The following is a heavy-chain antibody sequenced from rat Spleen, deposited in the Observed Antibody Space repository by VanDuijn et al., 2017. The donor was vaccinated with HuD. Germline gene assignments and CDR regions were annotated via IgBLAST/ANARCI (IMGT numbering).Heavy chain of an antibody. Sequence: EVQLVESGGGLVQPGRSLKLSCVASGFTFNNYWMAWIRQAPGKGLEWVASITNTGGSIYYPDSVKGRFTISRDPAQNTLYLQMNSLRSEDTATYYCARERIYRIIDYWGQGVMVTVSS. J-gene: IGHJ2*01. CDR3: ARERIYRIIDY. D-gene: IGHD1-2*01. V-gene: IGHV5-31*01. CDR1: GFTFNNYW. CDR2: ITNTGGSI.